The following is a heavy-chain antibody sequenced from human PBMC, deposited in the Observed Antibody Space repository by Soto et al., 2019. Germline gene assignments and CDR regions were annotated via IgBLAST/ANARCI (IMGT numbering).Heavy chain of an antibody. V-gene: IGHV3-48*04. CDR3: ARDLTPSWGSRAFDI. CDR1: GFTFSSYS. Sequence: GGSLRLSCAASGFTFSSYSMNWVRQAPGKGLEWVSYISSSSSTIYYADSVKGRFTISRDNAKNSLYLQMNSLRAEDTTVYYCARDLTPSWGSRAFDIWGQGTMVTVS. D-gene: IGHD7-27*01. CDR2: ISSSSSTI. J-gene: IGHJ3*02.